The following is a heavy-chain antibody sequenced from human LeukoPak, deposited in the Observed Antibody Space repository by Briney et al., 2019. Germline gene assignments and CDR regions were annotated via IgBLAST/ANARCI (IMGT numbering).Heavy chain of an antibody. Sequence: GGSLRLSCAASGFTFSSYSMNWVRQAPGKGLEWVSSISSSSSYIYYADSVKGRFTISRDNAKNSLYPQMNSLRAEDTAVYYCARADINYYDSSGYGDYWGQGTLVTVSS. CDR1: GFTFSSYS. J-gene: IGHJ4*02. D-gene: IGHD3-22*01. V-gene: IGHV3-21*01. CDR3: ARADINYYDSSGYGDY. CDR2: ISSSSSYI.